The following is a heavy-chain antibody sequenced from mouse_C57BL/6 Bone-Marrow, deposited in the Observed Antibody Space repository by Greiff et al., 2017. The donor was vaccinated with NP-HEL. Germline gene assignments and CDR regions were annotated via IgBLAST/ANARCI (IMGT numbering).Heavy chain of an antibody. V-gene: IGHV14-4*01. J-gene: IGHJ3*01. CDR2: IDPENGDT. CDR3: TTEGYYGSTWFAY. Sequence: VQLQQSGAELVRPGASVKLSCTASGFNIKDDYMHWVKQRPEQGLEWIGWIDPENGDTEYDSKFQGKATLTADTSSNTAYLQLRSLTSEDTAVYYCTTEGYYGSTWFAYWGQGTLVTVSA. CDR1: GFNIKDDY. D-gene: IGHD1-1*01.